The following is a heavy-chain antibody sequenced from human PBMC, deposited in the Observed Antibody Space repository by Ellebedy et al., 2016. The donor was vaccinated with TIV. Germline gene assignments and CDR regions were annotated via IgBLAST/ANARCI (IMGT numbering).Heavy chain of an antibody. CDR1: GFTFSDYW. CDR3: GRLGTYVADRGLDS. D-gene: IGHD6-6*01. V-gene: IGHV3-7*03. CDR2: INRDGSAK. Sequence: PGGSLRLSCAASGFTFSDYWMSWVRQAPGKGLQCVANINRDGSAKHYLESLKGRFTISRDNAKNSLNLQLNSLRVEDGAVYYCGRLGTYVADRGLDSWGQGTLVTVSS. J-gene: IGHJ5*01.